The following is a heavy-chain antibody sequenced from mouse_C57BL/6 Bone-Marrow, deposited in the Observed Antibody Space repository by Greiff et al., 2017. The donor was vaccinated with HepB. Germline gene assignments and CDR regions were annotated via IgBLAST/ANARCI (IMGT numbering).Heavy chain of an antibody. CDR3: ARGDYDAWYFDV. V-gene: IGHV1-26*01. CDR2: INPNNGGT. J-gene: IGHJ1*03. CDR1: GYTFTDYY. Sequence: EVQLQQSGPELVKPGASVKISCKASGYTFTDYYMNWVKQSHGKSLEWIGDINPNNGGTSYNLKFKGKATLTVDKSSSTAYMELRSLTSEDSAVYYCARGDYDAWYFDVWGTGTTVTVSS. D-gene: IGHD2-4*01.